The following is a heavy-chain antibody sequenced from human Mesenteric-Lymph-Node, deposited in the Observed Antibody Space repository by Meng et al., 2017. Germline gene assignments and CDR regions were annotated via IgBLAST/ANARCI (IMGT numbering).Heavy chain of an antibody. CDR2: IYPGDSDT. D-gene: IGHD3-10*01. Sequence: GESLKISCKGSGYSFTSYWIGWVRQMPGKGLEWMGIIYPGDSDTRYSPSFQGQVTISADKSISTAYLQWSSLKASDTAMNYCAVPIWFGELGDVYYFDYWGQGTLVTVSS. J-gene: IGHJ4*02. V-gene: IGHV5-51*01. CDR1: GYSFTSYW. CDR3: AVPIWFGELGDVYYFDY.